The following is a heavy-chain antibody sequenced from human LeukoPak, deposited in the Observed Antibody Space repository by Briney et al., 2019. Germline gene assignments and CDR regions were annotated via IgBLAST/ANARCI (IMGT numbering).Heavy chain of an antibody. Sequence: SETLSLTCTVSGGSISSYYWSWIRQPAGKGLGWSGGIYTSGSTNYNPSLKSRVTMSVDTSKNQFSLKLSSVTAADTAVYYCARDSPYIVATTYFDYWGQGTLVTVSS. CDR1: GGSISSYY. CDR2: IYTSGST. CDR3: ARDSPYIVATTYFDY. V-gene: IGHV4-4*07. D-gene: IGHD5-12*01. J-gene: IGHJ4*02.